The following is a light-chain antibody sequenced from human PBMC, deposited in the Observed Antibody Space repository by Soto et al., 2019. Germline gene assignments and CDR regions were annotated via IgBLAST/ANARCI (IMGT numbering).Light chain of an antibody. CDR2: DVS. J-gene: IGLJ2*01. V-gene: IGLV2-14*01. Sequence: QSVLTQPASVSGSPGQSITISCTGTSSDVGASNYVSWYQQPPGKAPKLMIFDVSNRPSGVSNRFSGSKSGNTASLTISGLQAEDHADYYCSSYTSSSTVLFGGGTKLTVL. CDR3: SSYTSSSTVL. CDR1: SSDVGASNY.